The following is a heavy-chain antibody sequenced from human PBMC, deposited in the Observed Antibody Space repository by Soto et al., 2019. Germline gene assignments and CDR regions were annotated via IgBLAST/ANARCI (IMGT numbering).Heavy chain of an antibody. J-gene: IGHJ4*02. CDR1: GFTFSSYA. D-gene: IGHD6-19*01. CDR2: ISGSGGST. CDR3: ARGLACLVQDY. V-gene: IGHV3-23*01. Sequence: GGSLRLSCAASGFTFSSYAMSWVRQAPGKGLEWVSTISGSGGSTYYADSVKGRFTISRDNSKNTLYLQMNSLRVEDTAVYYCARGLACLVQDYWGQGTLVSVSS.